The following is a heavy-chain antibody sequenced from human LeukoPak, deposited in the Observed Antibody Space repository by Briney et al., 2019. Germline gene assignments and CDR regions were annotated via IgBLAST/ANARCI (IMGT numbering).Heavy chain of an antibody. J-gene: IGHJ4*02. Sequence: ASVKVSCKASGYTFTSYDINWVGQASGQGLEWMGWVNPNSGKTGYAQKFQGRVTITRNTSISTAYMELSSLRSEDTAVYYCARAENFMVRGVIRYWGQGTLVTVSS. D-gene: IGHD3-10*01. V-gene: IGHV1-8*03. CDR1: GYTFTSYD. CDR3: ARAENFMVRGVIRY. CDR2: VNPNSGKT.